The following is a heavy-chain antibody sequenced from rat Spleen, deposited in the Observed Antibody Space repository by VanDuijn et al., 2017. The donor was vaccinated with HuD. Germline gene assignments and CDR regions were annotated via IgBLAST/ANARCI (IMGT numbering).Heavy chain of an antibody. J-gene: IGHJ2*01. V-gene: IGHV5-7*01. CDR3: ARRHYGYTDYFDY. D-gene: IGHD1-11*01. Sequence: EVQLVESGGGLVQPGRSLKLSCAASGFTFSNYYMAWVRQAPKKGLEWVATISYDGSSTYYRDSVKGRFTISRDNTKSTLSLQMDSLRSEDTATYYCARRHYGYTDYFDYWGQGVMVPVSS. CDR1: GFTFSNYY. CDR2: ISYDGSST.